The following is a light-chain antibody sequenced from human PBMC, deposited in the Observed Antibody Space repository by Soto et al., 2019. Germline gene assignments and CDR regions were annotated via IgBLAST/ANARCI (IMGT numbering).Light chain of an antibody. J-gene: IGKJ1*01. CDR3: QQYSSSIT. V-gene: IGKV3-20*01. Sequence: MVLTQSSGTLSLSPGERATLSCTTRRSGGSTYSACYQQRPGPAPRLLIYDASNRATGIPDRFSGSGAWADFTLTISRLAPEDFAEYYCQQYSSSITFGQGTKVDI. CDR2: DAS. CDR1: RSGGSTY.